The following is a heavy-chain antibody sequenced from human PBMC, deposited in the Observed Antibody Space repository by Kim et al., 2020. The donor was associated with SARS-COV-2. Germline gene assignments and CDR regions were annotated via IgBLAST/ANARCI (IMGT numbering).Heavy chain of an antibody. D-gene: IGHD2-2*01. CDR2: IKSDGSST. V-gene: IGHV3-74*01. CDR1: GFTFSSYW. J-gene: IGHJ4*02. Sequence: GGSLRLSCAASGFTFSSYWMHWVRQAPGKGLVWVSRIKSDGSSTSYADSVKGRFTISRDNAKNTLYLKMNSLRAEDTAVYYCARRYCSSTSCSHIDYWGQGTLVTVSS. CDR3: ARRYCSSTSCSHIDY.